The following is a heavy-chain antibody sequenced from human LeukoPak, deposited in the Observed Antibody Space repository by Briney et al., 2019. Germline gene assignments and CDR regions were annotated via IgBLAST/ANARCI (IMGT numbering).Heavy chain of an antibody. Sequence: PGGSLRLSCAASGFTFSSYEMNWVRQAPGKGLEWVSYISSSGSTIYYADSVKGRFTISRDNSKNTLYLQMNSLRAEDTAVYYCARGSIAVAVGKYYFDYWGQGALVTVSS. CDR1: GFTFSSYE. D-gene: IGHD6-19*01. V-gene: IGHV3-48*03. CDR3: ARGSIAVAVGKYYFDY. CDR2: ISSSGSTI. J-gene: IGHJ4*02.